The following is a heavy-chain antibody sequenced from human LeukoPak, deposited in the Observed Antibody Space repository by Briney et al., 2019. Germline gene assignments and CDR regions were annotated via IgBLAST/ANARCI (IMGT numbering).Heavy chain of an antibody. J-gene: IGHJ3*02. CDR2: IIPIFGTA. D-gene: IGHD6-13*01. CDR3: ARVSFIAAGGKFDI. V-gene: IGHV1-69*05. Sequence: ASVKVSCKASGGTFSSYAISWVRQAPGQGLEWMGGIIPIFGTANYAQKFQGRVTMTRDMSTSTVYMELSSLRSEDTAVYYCARVSFIAAGGKFDIWGQGTMVTVSS. CDR1: GGTFSSYA.